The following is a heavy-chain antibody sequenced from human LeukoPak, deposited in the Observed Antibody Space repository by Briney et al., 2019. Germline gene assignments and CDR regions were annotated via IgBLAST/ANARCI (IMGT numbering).Heavy chain of an antibody. D-gene: IGHD4-17*01. V-gene: IGHV3-53*01. CDR2: IYSGGST. CDR1: RFTVSINY. Sequence: GGSLTLLCAPWRFTVSINYMIWVRQAPERGGVWGSDIYSGGSTYFADFVKGRFTISRDNSKNTLYLQMNSLRADDTAVYYCVRGLSNGDYVPYYYYYSYMDVWGKGTTVTISS. CDR3: VRGLSNGDYVPYYYYYSYMDV. J-gene: IGHJ6*03.